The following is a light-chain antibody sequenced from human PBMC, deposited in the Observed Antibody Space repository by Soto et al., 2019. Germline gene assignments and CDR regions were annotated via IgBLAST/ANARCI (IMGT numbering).Light chain of an antibody. CDR3: QQSQTTPHT. CDR1: QSISIY. J-gene: IGKJ2*01. V-gene: IGKV1-39*01. Sequence: DIQMTQSPSSLSASVGDKVSITCRASQSISIYLNWYQLKTGKAPKLLIHHSSTLQSGVPSRFSGSGSETDFTLTISSLQPDDFASYFCQQSQTTPHTFGQGTRLDI. CDR2: HSS.